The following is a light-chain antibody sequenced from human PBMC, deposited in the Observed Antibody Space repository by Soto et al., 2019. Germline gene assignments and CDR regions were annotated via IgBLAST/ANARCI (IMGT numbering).Light chain of an antibody. V-gene: IGKV3-20*01. Sequence: EIVITQSPVTLSVSPGERVTLSFRASQSVSSYLAWYQQKPGQPPRLLIQGASSRATGIPDRFSGSGSGTDFTLTISRLEPEDFAVYYCQQYGSSRTFGQGTKVDIK. CDR3: QQYGSSRT. J-gene: IGKJ1*01. CDR2: GAS. CDR1: QSVSSY.